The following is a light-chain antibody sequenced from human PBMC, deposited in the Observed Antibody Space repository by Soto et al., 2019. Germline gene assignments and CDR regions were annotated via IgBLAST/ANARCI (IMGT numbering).Light chain of an antibody. CDR3: QQYGTSEII. V-gene: IGKV3-20*01. CDR1: QSLTNSF. CDR2: DTS. J-gene: IGKJ5*01. Sequence: EVVLTQSPGTLSLSPGERATLSCRASQSLTNSFIAWYQQRPGQAPRLLIYDTSSRASGIPDRFSGSGSGTDFTLTISRLETEDFAVFYCQQYGTSEIIFGQRRLLEVK.